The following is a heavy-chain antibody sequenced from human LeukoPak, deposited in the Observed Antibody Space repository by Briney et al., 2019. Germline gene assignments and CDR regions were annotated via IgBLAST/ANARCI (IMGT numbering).Heavy chain of an antibody. V-gene: IGHV4-4*02. J-gene: IGHJ5*02. CDR3: ASRCPWFEP. CDR1: GGPISSSNW. Sequence: PSGTLSLTCAVSGGPISSSNWRSWPRYPPGKRLERIGEIYHSGSTNYNPSLKSRVTIPVDKSKNQFSLKLSSVTVADTAVYYCASRCPWFEPWGQGTLVTVAS. D-gene: IGHD2-2*01. CDR2: IYHSGST.